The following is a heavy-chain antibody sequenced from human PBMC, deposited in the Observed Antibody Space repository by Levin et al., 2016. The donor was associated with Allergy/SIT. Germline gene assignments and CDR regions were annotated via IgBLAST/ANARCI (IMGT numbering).Heavy chain of an antibody. J-gene: IGHJ4*02. V-gene: IGHV4-31*03. D-gene: IGHD4-17*01. CDR3: ARGPPPSFDYGDYVADFDY. Sequence: SETLSLTCTVSGGSISSDGYYWSWIRQHPGKGLEWIGYIYYSGSTYYNPSLKSRVTISVDTSKNQFSLKLNSVTAADTAVYYCARGPPPSFDYGDYVADFDYWGQGTLVTVSS. CDR1: GGSISSDGYY. CDR2: IYYSGST.